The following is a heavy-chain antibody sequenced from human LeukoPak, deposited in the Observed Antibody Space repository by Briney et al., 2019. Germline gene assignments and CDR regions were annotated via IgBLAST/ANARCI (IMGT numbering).Heavy chain of an antibody. CDR3: ARDHGSGSSGADY. CDR2: IIPIFGTA. V-gene: IGHV1-69*13. D-gene: IGHD3-10*01. CDR1: GGTFSSSA. Sequence: EASVKVSCMTSGGTFSSSAITWVRQAPGQGLEWMGGIIPIFGTANYAQKFQGRVTITADESTSTAYMELSSLRSEDTAVYYCARDHGSGSSGADYWGQGTLVTVSS. J-gene: IGHJ4*02.